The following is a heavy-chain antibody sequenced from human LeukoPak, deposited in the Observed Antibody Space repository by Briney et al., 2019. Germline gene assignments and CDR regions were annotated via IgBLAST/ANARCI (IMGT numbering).Heavy chain of an antibody. V-gene: IGHV4-59*01. CDR3: AREQARTYYDILTGYNNWFDP. D-gene: IGHD3-9*01. J-gene: IGHJ5*02. CDR1: GGSISSYY. Sequence: SETLSLTCTVSGGSISSYYWSWIRQPPGKGLEWIGYIYYSGSTNYNPSLKSRVTISVDTSKNQFSLKLSSVTAADTAVYYCAREQARTYYDILTGYNNWFDPWGQGTLVTVSS. CDR2: IYYSGST.